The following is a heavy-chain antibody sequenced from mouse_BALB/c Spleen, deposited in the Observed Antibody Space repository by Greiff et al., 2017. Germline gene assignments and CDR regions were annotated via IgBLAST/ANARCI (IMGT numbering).Heavy chain of an antibody. Sequence: QVQLQQSGPGLVAPSQSLSITCTVSGFSLTGYGVNWVRQPPGKGLEWLGMIWGDGSTDYNSALKSRLSISKDNSKSQVFLKMNSLQTDDTARYYCARDYGNPYYAMDYWGQGTSVTVSS. J-gene: IGHJ4*01. V-gene: IGHV2-6-7*01. CDR2: IWGDGST. CDR3: ARDYGNPYYAMDY. D-gene: IGHD2-1*01. CDR1: GFSLTGYG.